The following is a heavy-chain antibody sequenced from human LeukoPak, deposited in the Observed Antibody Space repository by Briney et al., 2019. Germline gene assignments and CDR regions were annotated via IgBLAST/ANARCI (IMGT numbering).Heavy chain of an antibody. D-gene: IGHD5-12*01. CDR2: ISSTGGTT. V-gene: IGHV3-23*01. J-gene: IGHJ4*02. Sequence: GGSLRLSCAASGITFSSYGMSWVRQAPGKGLEWVSSISSTGGTTYYADSVKGRFTISRDNSKNTLYLQMNSLGAEDTAVYYCAKDLATILPNYFDYWGQGTLVTVSS. CDR3: AKDLATILPNYFDY. CDR1: GITFSSYG.